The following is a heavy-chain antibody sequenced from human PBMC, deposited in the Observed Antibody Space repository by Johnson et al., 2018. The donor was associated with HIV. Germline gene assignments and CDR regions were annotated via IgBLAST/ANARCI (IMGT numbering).Heavy chain of an antibody. CDR3: ARDSYYSSGYPI. CDR1: GFTFDDYA. D-gene: IGHD3-22*01. V-gene: IGHV3-74*01. Sequence: VQLVESGGVVVQPGGSLRLSCAASGFTFDDYAMHWVRQPPGKGLEWVSGINSDGSNTNYADSVKGRFTISRDNAKKTLYLQMNSLRVEDTAVYYCARDSYYSSGYPIWGQGTMVTVSP. J-gene: IGHJ3*02. CDR2: INSDGSNT.